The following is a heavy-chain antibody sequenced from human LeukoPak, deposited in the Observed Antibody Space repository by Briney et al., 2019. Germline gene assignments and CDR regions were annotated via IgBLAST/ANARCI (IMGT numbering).Heavy chain of an antibody. J-gene: IGHJ4*02. Sequence: GGSLRLSCAASGFTFSSYAMSWVRQAPGKGLEWVANIKQDGSEKYYVDSVKGRFTISRDNAKNSLYLQMNSLRAEDTAVYYCARDLPDYYYDSSGIDYWGQGTLVTVSS. CDR2: IKQDGSEK. D-gene: IGHD3-22*01. CDR1: GFTFSSYA. V-gene: IGHV3-7*03. CDR3: ARDLPDYYYDSSGIDY.